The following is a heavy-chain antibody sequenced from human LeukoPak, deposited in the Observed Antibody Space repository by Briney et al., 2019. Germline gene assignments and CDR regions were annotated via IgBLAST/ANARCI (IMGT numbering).Heavy chain of an antibody. CDR3: SRDRTTTYYYYHMDV. Sequence: SQTLSLTCTGSGGSISSGNYYWSWIRQPAGKGLEWIGRMSTSGTTNYNPSRKSRVTISVDTSNNQFSMKLSSVPAADTAVYYCSRDRTTTYYYYHMDVWGKGPTVPVSS. V-gene: IGHV4-61*02. CDR2: MSTSGTT. CDR1: GGSISSGNYY. J-gene: IGHJ6*03. D-gene: IGHD4-17*01.